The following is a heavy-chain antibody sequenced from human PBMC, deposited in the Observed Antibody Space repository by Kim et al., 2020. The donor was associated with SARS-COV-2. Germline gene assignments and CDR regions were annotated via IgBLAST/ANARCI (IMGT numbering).Heavy chain of an antibody. Sequence: GGSLRLSCAASGFTFSSYSMNWVRQAPGKGLEWVSYISSSSSTIYYADSVKGRFTISRDNAKNSLYLQMNSLRDEDTAVYYCARTPIYYDSSGYYYDIYYYYGMDGWGQGTTVTVSS. D-gene: IGHD3-22*01. CDR1: GFTFSSYS. J-gene: IGHJ6*01. V-gene: IGHV3-48*02. CDR3: ARTPIYYDSSGYYYDIYYYYGMDG. CDR2: ISSSSSTI.